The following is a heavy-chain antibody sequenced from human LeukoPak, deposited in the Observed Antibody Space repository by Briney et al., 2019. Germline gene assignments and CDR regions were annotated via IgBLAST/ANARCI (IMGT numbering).Heavy chain of an antibody. CDR1: GFTFSSYA. V-gene: IGHV3-23*01. J-gene: IGHJ4*02. Sequence: AGGSLRLSCAASGFTFSSYAMSWVRQAPGKGLEWVSAISGSGGSTYYADSVKGRFTISRDNSKNTLYLQMNSLRAEDTAVYYCAKAVAVAGRPEYYFDYWGQGTLVTVSS. CDR3: AKAVAVAGRPEYYFDY. CDR2: ISGSGGST. D-gene: IGHD6-19*01.